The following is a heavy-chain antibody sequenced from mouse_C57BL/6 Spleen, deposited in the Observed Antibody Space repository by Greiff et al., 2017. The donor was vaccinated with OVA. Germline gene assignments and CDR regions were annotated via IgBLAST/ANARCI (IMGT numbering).Heavy chain of an antibody. CDR3: ARGDGYWFAY. CDR2: IYPGSGST. CDR1: GYTFTSYW. Sequence: QLPGAELVKPGASVKMSCKASGYTFTSYWITWVKQRPGQGLEWIGDIYPGSGSTNYNEKFKSKATLTVDTSSSTAYMQLSSLTSEDSAVYYCARGDGYWFAYWGQGTLVTVSA. V-gene: IGHV1-55*01. J-gene: IGHJ3*01. D-gene: IGHD2-3*01.